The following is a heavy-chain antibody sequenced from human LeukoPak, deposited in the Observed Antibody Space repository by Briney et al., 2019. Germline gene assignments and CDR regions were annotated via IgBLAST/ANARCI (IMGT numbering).Heavy chain of an antibody. D-gene: IGHD1-26*01. J-gene: IGHJ4*02. CDR1: GGSFSGYY. Sequence: PSETLSLTCAVYGGSFSGYYWSWIRQPPGKGLEWIGEINHSGSTNYNPSLKSRVTISVDTSKNQFSLKLSSVTAADTAVYYCAKGTRICPIGNWGQGTLVTVSS. CDR2: INHSGST. CDR3: AKGTRICPIGN. V-gene: IGHV4-34*01.